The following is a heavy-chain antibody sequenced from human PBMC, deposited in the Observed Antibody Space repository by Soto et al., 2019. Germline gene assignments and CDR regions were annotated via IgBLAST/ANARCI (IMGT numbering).Heavy chain of an antibody. CDR2: ISGSGGRS. CDR1: GITFSNYA. V-gene: IGHV3-23*01. CDR3: AKAYFVWSSEQPYYFDY. Sequence: EVQLLDSGGGSVQPGGSLRLSCAASGITFSNYAMTWVRQGPGKGLEWVSGISGSGGRSYYADSVKGRFTISTDNTNSTLYLQMISLRVEDTAVYYCAKAYFVWSSEQPYYFDYWGQGTLVTVSS. D-gene: IGHD3-16*01. J-gene: IGHJ4*02.